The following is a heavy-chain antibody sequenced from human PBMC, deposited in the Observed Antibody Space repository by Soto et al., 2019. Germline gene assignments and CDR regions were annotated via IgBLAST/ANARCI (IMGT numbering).Heavy chain of an antibody. Sequence: KPSETLSLTCAVYGGSFSGYYWSWIRQPPGKGLEWIGEINHSGSTNYNPSLKSRVTISVDTSKNQFSLKLSSVTAADTAVYYCARGLRPRIAAAGNGMDVWGQGTTVTVSS. CDR1: GGSFSGYY. V-gene: IGHV4-34*01. J-gene: IGHJ6*02. D-gene: IGHD6-13*01. CDR3: ARGLRPRIAAAGNGMDV. CDR2: INHSGST.